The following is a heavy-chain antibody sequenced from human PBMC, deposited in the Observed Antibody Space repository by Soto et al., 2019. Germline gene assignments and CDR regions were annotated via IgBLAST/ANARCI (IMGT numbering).Heavy chain of an antibody. Sequence: GGSLRLSCAASGFTFSSYAMSWVRQAPGKGLEWVSAISGSGGSTYYADSVKGRFTISRDNSKNTLYLQMNSLRAEDTAVYYCAKDLGGYVWGKNAFDIWGQGTMVTVSS. CDR1: GFTFSSYA. CDR3: AKDLGGYVWGKNAFDI. CDR2: ISGSGGST. J-gene: IGHJ3*02. V-gene: IGHV3-23*01. D-gene: IGHD5-12*01.